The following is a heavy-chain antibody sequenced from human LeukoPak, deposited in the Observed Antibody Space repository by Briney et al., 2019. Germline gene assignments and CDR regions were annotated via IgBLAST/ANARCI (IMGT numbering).Heavy chain of an antibody. D-gene: IGHD1-26*01. Sequence: ASVKVSCKASGYTFTNYYIHWVRQAPGQGLECMGIISPSGGSTSYAQKFQGRVTMTRDMSTSTVYMELSSLRSEDTAVYYCARGGVGATTYVWFDPWGQGTLVTVSS. V-gene: IGHV1-46*01. J-gene: IGHJ5*02. CDR1: GYTFTNYY. CDR3: ARGGVGATTYVWFDP. CDR2: ISPSGGST.